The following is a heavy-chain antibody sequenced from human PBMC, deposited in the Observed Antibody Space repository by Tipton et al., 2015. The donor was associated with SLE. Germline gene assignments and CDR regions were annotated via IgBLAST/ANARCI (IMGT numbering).Heavy chain of an antibody. Sequence: TLSLTCTVSGGSISSYYWSWIRQPAGKGLEWIGGILTSGATNYSASLKSRVIMSVDTSKNQFFLRLNYVTAADTAIYYCVRGGAGTWGYYFDFWGQGMLVTVSS. CDR1: GGSISSYY. D-gene: IGHD3-16*01. V-gene: IGHV4-4*07. CDR3: VRGGAGTWGYYFDF. CDR2: ILTSGAT. J-gene: IGHJ4*02.